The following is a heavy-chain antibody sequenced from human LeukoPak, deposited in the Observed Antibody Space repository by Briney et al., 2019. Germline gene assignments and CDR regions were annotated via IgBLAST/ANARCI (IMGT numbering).Heavy chain of an antibody. V-gene: IGHV3-48*03. CDR3: ARAVIDDPDYYYYGMDV. CDR2: ISSSGSTI. D-gene: IGHD2/OR15-2a*01. J-gene: IGHJ6*04. Sequence: GGSLRLSCAASGFTFSSYEMNWVRQAPGKGLEWVSYISSSGSTIYYADSVKGRFTISRDNAKNSLYLQMNSLRAEDTAVYYCARAVIDDPDYYYYGMDVWGKGTTVTVSS. CDR1: GFTFSSYE.